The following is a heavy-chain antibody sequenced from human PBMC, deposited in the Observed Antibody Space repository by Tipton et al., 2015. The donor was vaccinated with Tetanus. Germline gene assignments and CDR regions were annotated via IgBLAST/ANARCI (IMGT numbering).Heavy chain of an antibody. CDR1: GYTFTSYD. D-gene: IGHD3-22*01. CDR3: AGHLKNYYDSSGYWDWFDP. V-gene: IGHV1-8*01. Sequence: QLVQSGPEVKKPGASVKVSCKASGYTFTSYDINWVRQATGQGLEWMGWMNPNSGNTGYAQKFQGRVTMTRNTSISTAYMELSSLRSEDTAVYYCAGHLKNYYDSSGYWDWFDPWGQGALVTVSS. J-gene: IGHJ5*02. CDR2: MNPNSGNT.